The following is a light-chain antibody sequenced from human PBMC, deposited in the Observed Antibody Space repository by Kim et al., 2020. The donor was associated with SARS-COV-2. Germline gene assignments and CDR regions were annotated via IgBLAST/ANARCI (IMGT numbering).Light chain of an antibody. Sequence: SYELTQPPSVSVSPGQTASITCSGDKLGERYVSWYQQKPGQSPVLLMYQDVKRPSGIPERFSGSNSGNTATLTISGTQAMDEADYYCQAWDRSAVFGGGTKVTVL. CDR2: QDV. V-gene: IGLV3-1*01. CDR1: KLGERY. J-gene: IGLJ2*01. CDR3: QAWDRSAV.